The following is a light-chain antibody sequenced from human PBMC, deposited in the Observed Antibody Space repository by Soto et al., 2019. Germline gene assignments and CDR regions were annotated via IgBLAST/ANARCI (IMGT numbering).Light chain of an antibody. V-gene: IGLV2-14*01. J-gene: IGLJ2*01. CDR2: DVN. CDR1: SSDVGGYNY. CDR3: SSYTGSSTV. Sequence: QSALTQPASVSGSSGQSITISCTGTSSDVGGYNYVSWYQQHPGKAPKFMIYDVNNRPSGVSNRFSGSKSGNTASLTISGLQAEDEADYYCSSYTGSSTVFGGGTKVTVL.